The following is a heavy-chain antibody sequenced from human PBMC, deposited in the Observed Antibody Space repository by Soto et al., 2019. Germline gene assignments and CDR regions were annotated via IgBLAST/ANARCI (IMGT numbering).Heavy chain of an antibody. CDR1: GGTLSDYA. D-gene: IGHD3-10*01. CDR2: IIPMFGAV. J-gene: IGHJ6*02. V-gene: IGHV1-69*01. Sequence: QVQLVQSGAEVKKPGSSVKVSCKASGGTLSDYAISWVRQAPGQGLEWMGGIIPMFGAVNYAQRFQGRVTITADEATSTAYVELSSLRSEDTAVYYCARERGSGSYNKVGHYSFGVDVLGQGTTVTVS. CDR3: ARERGSGSYNKVGHYSFGVDV.